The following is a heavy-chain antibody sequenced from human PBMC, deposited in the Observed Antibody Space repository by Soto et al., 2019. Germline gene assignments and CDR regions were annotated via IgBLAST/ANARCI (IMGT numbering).Heavy chain of an antibody. CDR1: GYTFTNNY. V-gene: IGHV1-46*01. D-gene: IGHD2-8*02. Sequence: QVQLVQSGAEVKKPGASVKVSCKASGYTFTNNYMHWVRQAPGQGLEWMGVINPSGDITYYAQKFQGRVTMTRDTSTTTDYMELRSLRSEDTAVYYCARDTGAYDLAWWFATWGQGNLVTVSS. CDR2: INPSGDIT. J-gene: IGHJ5*02. CDR3: ARDTGAYDLAWWFAT.